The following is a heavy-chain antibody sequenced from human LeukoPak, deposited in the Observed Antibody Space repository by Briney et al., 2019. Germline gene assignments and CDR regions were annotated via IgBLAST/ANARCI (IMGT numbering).Heavy chain of an antibody. CDR1: GYTFTSYG. D-gene: IGHD3-22*01. CDR2: ISAYNGNT. V-gene: IGHV1-18*01. Sequence: GASVKVSCKASGYTFTSYGIGWVRQAPGQGLEWMGWISAYNGNTNYAQKLQGRVTMTTDTSTSTAYMELRSLRSDDTAVYYCARDWDSSGYYYVDYWGQGTLVTVSS. CDR3: ARDWDSSGYYYVDY. J-gene: IGHJ4*02.